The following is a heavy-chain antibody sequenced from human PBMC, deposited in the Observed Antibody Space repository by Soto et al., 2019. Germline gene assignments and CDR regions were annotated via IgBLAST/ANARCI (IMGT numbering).Heavy chain of an antibody. CDR2: ISIGSSSM. J-gene: IGHJ6*02. CDR1: GFTFRNYK. CDR3: ANLYCGGDPAPGRVDV. Sequence: GGSLRLACEASGFTFRNYKMNWVRQAPGKGLEWVSQISIGSSSMDYADSVKGRFTISRDNAKNSLYLQMNSLRAEDTAVYYCANLYCGGDPAPGRVDVWGQGTTVTGSS. V-gene: IGHV3-48*01. D-gene: IGHD2-21*02.